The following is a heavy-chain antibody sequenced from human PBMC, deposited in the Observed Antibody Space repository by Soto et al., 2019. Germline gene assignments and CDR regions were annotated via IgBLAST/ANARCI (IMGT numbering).Heavy chain of an antibody. D-gene: IGHD1-1*01. Sequence: GGSPRLSCAASGFTISTYAMTWVRQAPGKGLECVSGVVGSGGEIYYADSVKGRFTISRDNSKDTVDLQMNGLRAEDTAVYYCARYIRGPTVYYFDFWGPGVLVTVSS. CDR3: ARYIRGPTVYYFDF. CDR2: VVGSGGEI. V-gene: IGHV3-23*01. CDR1: GFTISTYA. J-gene: IGHJ4*02.